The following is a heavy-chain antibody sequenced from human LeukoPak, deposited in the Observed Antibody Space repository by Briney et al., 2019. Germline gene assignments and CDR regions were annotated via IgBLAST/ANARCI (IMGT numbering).Heavy chain of an antibody. D-gene: IGHD1-26*01. Sequence: ASVKVSCKASGFTFTSSAMQWVRQARGQPLEWIGWIVVGSGNTNYAQKFQERVTITRDMSTSTAYMELSSLRSEDTAVYYCAATGSYYGGDLDYWGQGTLVTVSS. CDR1: GFTFTSSA. CDR3: AATGSYYGGDLDY. V-gene: IGHV1-58*02. J-gene: IGHJ4*02. CDR2: IVVGSGNT.